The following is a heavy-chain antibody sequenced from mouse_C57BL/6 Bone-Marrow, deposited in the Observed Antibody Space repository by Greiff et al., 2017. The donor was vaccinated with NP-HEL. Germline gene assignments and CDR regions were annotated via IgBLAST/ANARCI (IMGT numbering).Heavy chain of an antibody. Sequence: VQLQQPGAELVRPGSSVKLSCKASGYTFTSYWMDWVKQRPGQGLECIGNIYPSDSETHYNQKFKDKATLTVDKSSSTAYMQLSSLTSEDSAVYYCARGILGGSYAMDYWGQGTSVTVSS. CDR3: ARGILGGSYAMDY. CDR2: IYPSDSET. V-gene: IGHV1-61*01. D-gene: IGHD1-1*01. J-gene: IGHJ4*01. CDR1: GYTFTSYW.